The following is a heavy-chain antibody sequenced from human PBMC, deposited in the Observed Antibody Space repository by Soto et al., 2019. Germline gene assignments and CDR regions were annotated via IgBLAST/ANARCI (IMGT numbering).Heavy chain of an antibody. J-gene: IGHJ5*02. CDR3: AGDPDSHYNDSHASSYP. Sequence: ASVKVSCKASGGTFSTYTITWVRQAPGQGLEWMGRIIPIIGIINYAQKFQGRVPISADKFTGTAYMELTGLRSDDTAVYYCAGDPDSHYNDSHASSYPWGQGTLVTVSS. CDR1: GGTFSTYT. D-gene: IGHD4-4*01. CDR2: IIPIIGII. V-gene: IGHV1-69*04.